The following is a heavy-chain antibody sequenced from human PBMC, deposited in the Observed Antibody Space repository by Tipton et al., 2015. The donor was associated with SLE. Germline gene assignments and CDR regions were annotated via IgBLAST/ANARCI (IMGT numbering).Heavy chain of an antibody. V-gene: IGHV3-48*01. CDR3: ARDFEIKEGLDAFDV. D-gene: IGHD3/OR15-3a*01. CDR1: GFTFDDYT. Sequence: SLRLSCAASGFTFDDYTMHWVRQAPGKGLEWISYISSRSSTIYYSDSVKGRFTISRDNAKNALYLQMNSLRGEDTAVYYCARDFEIKEGLDAFDVWGQGTMVTVSS. CDR2: ISSRSSTI. J-gene: IGHJ3*01.